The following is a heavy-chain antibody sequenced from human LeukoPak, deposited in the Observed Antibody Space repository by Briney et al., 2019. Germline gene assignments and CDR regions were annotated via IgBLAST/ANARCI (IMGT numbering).Heavy chain of an antibody. J-gene: IGHJ4*02. CDR1: GFTFSSYG. CDR3: AQGGIPGAFDF. Sequence: PGGSLRLSCAASGFTFSSYGMHWVRPAPGKGLEWVAVISYDGSNKYYADSVKGRFTISRDNSKNTLYLQMNSLRAEDTAVYYCAQGGIPGAFDFWGQGTLVTVSS. CDR2: ISYDGSNK. D-gene: IGHD1-26*01. V-gene: IGHV3-30*03.